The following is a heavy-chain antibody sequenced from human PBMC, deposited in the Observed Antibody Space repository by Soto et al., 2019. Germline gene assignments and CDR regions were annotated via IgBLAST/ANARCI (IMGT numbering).Heavy chain of an antibody. CDR1: GFTFSNYG. J-gene: IGHJ4*02. V-gene: IGHV3-30*18. CDR3: AKEAPTTIWYFDY. CDR2: ISYDGNLA. Sequence: QVQLVESEGGVVQPGRSLRLSCAASGFTFSNYGMHWVRQAPGKGLEWVTVISYDGNLAYYADSVKGRFTSSRDNSKNTLYLQMNSLRTEDTAVYYCAKEAPTTIWYFDYWGQGTLVTVSS.